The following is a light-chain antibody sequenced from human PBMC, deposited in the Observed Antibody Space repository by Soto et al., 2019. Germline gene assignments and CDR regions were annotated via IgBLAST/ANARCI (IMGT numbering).Light chain of an antibody. CDR1: QNVSSSY. Sequence: EIVLTQSPGTLSLSPGERATLSCRASQNVSSSYLAWYQQKPGQAPRLLIYGASSRATGIPDKFGGSGSGTDFTLTISRLEPEDFAVYYCQQYGSSPRTFGQGTKVEIK. V-gene: IGKV3-20*01. CDR3: QQYGSSPRT. CDR2: GAS. J-gene: IGKJ1*01.